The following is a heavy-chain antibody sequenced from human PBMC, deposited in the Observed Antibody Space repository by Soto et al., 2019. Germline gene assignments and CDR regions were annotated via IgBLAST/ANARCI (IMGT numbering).Heavy chain of an antibody. CDR1: GYSFTTSY. V-gene: IGHV5-51*01. Sequence: GASLKISCKGSGYSFTTSYIGWVRQMSGKGLEWLGIIFPGDSETRYSPSFQGRVTISVDKSIGTAYLQWSSLKASDTAMYYCARHVIIWASSYYYGMVVWGKGIRATVSS. J-gene: IGHJ6*04. CDR3: ARHVIIWASSYYYGMVV. D-gene: IGHD3-16*02. CDR2: IFPGDSET.